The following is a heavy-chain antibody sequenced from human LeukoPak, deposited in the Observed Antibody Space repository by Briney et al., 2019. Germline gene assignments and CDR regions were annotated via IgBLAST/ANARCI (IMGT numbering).Heavy chain of an antibody. V-gene: IGHV1-8*01. CDR1: GYTFTSYD. J-gene: IGHJ6*03. Sequence: ASVKVSCKASGYTFTSYDINWVRQATGQGLEWMGWMNPNSGNTGYAQKFQGRVTMTRNTSISTAYMELSSLRSEDTAVYYCARGTVTSPDYYYYYYMDVWGKGTTVTVSS. D-gene: IGHD4-11*01. CDR3: ARGTVTSPDYYYYYYMDV. CDR2: MNPNSGNT.